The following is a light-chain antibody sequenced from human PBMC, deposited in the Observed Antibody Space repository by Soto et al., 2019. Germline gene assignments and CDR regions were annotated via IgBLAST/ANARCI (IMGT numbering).Light chain of an antibody. CDR2: VAY. CDR3: QQYVSSPLYT. J-gene: IGKJ2*01. CDR1: QSVSSSY. Sequence: EMVLTQSPGTLSFSPGERATLSCRASQSVSSSYLAWYQHKPGQALSLLTYVAYSRATGITDRFSGRGSEKDFTRPIRRLEPEDLAVYYCQQYVSSPLYTFGQGTKLEL. V-gene: IGKV3-20*01.